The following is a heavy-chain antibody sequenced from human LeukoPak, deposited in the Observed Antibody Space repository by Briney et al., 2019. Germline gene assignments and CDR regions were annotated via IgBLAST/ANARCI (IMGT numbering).Heavy chain of an antibody. CDR3: ARDVGWFDP. CDR1: GYTFTSYA. J-gene: IGHJ5*02. V-gene: IGHV1-18*01. Sequence: GASAKVSCKTSGYTFTSYAVSWVRQAPGHGLEWMGWISAYNGNTIYAQKLQGRVTMTTDTSTSTVYMELRSLRSDDTAVYYCARDVGWFDPWGQGTLVTVSS. CDR2: ISAYNGNT.